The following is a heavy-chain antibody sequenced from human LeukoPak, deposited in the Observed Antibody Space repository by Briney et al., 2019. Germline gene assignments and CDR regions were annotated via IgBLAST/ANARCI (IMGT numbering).Heavy chain of an antibody. Sequence: SSETLSLTCTVSGYSISSGYYWGWIRQPPGKGLEWIGSIYHSGSTYYNPSPKSRVTISVDTSKNQFSLKLSSVTAADAAVYYCARDRGIAVASDYWGQGTLVTVSS. V-gene: IGHV4-38-2*02. CDR2: IYHSGST. J-gene: IGHJ4*02. CDR1: GYSISSGYY. D-gene: IGHD6-19*01. CDR3: ARDRGIAVASDY.